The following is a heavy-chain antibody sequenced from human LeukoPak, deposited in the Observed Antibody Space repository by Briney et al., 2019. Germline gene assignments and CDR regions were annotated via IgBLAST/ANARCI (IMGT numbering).Heavy chain of an antibody. CDR2: MNPNSGNT. Sequence: ASVKVSCKASGYTFTSYDINWVRQATGQGLEWMGWMNPNSGNTGYAQKFQGRVTMTRNTSISTAYMELSSLRSEDTAVYYCARFSDIVVVPAASGPEDYWGQGTLVTVSS. V-gene: IGHV1-8*01. D-gene: IGHD2-2*01. J-gene: IGHJ4*02. CDR3: ARFSDIVVVPAASGPEDY. CDR1: GYTFTSYD.